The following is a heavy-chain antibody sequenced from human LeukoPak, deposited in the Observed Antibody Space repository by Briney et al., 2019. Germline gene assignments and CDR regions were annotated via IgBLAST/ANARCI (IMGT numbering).Heavy chain of an antibody. CDR2: SNTDGTI. D-gene: IGHD2-15*01. CDR3: ARDNEYCTGGTCRLDY. J-gene: IGHJ4*02. CDR1: GLTFSYYS. Sequence: PGGSLRLSCAASGLTFSYYSMNWVRQAPGKGLEWISYSNTDGTISYADSVKGRFTISRDNAKNTLYLQMNSLRAEDTAVYYCARDNEYCTGGTCRLDYWGQGALVTVSS. V-gene: IGHV3-48*04.